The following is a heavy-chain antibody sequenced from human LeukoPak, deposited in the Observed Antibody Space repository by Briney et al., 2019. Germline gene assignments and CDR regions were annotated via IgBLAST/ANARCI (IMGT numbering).Heavy chain of an antibody. CDR2: ISYDGSNK. D-gene: IGHD3-3*01. CDR1: GFTFSSYA. Sequence: GGSLRLSCAASGFTFSSYAMHWVRQAPGKGLEWVAVISYDGSNKYYADSVKGRFTISRDNSKNTLYLQMNSLRAEDTAVYYCARDASGYYDFWSGYYDQNWFDPWGQGTLVTVSS. J-gene: IGHJ5*02. V-gene: IGHV3-30-3*01. CDR3: ARDASGYYDFWSGYYDQNWFDP.